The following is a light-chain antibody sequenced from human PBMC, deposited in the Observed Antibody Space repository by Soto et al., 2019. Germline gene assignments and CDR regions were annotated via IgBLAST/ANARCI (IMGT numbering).Light chain of an antibody. CDR2: ENN. Sequence: QSVLTQPPSMSAPPGQKVTISCSGSSSNIGSNYVSLYQQLPGAAPQLLIYENNKRPSGIPDRFSGSKSGTSATLGITGLQTGDEADYYCGSWDTSPSGGQVFGGGTKLTVL. J-gene: IGLJ3*02. CDR3: GSWDTSPSGGQV. CDR1: SSNIGSNY. V-gene: IGLV1-51*02.